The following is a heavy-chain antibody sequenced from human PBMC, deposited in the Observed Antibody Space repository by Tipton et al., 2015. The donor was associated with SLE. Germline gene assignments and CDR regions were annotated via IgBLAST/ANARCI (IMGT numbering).Heavy chain of an antibody. V-gene: IGHV4-59*08. J-gene: IGHJ4*02. CDR2: IYYSGNT. D-gene: IGHD4-17*01. CDR1: GGSLSIHY. Sequence: TLSLTCTVSGGSLSIHYWSWIRQPPGKGLEWIGYIYYSGNTNYNPSLKSRVTLSADASKNQFSLKLTSLTAADTAVYYCARGSDDSGDYGFDYWGQGTLVTVSS. CDR3: ARGSDDSGDYGFDY.